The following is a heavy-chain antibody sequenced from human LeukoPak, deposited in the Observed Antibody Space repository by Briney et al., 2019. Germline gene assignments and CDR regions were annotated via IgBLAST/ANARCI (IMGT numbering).Heavy chain of an antibody. Sequence: SVKVSCKASGGTFSSYAISWVRQAPGQGLEWMGRIIPIFGTANYAQKFQGRVTITTDESTSTTYMELSSLRSEDTAVYYCAKNRGSYRLFDYWGQGTLVTVSS. J-gene: IGHJ4*02. D-gene: IGHD1-26*01. CDR3: AKNRGSYRLFDY. V-gene: IGHV1-69*05. CDR1: GGTFSSYA. CDR2: IIPIFGTA.